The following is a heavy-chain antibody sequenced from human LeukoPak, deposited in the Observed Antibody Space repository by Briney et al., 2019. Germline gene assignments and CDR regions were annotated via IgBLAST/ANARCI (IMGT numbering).Heavy chain of an antibody. D-gene: IGHD3-22*01. CDR1: GYTFNSYG. CDR3: ARLGYYDSSRYGASDYFDY. V-gene: IGHV1-18*01. CDR2: ISRYNGNT. Sequence: GASVKVSCKTSGYTFNSYGISWVRQAPGQGLEWMGWISRYNGNTNYAQKLKGRVTMTTDTSTSTAYMELRSLRSGDTAVYYCARLGYYDSSRYGASDYFDYWGQGTLVTVSS. J-gene: IGHJ4*02.